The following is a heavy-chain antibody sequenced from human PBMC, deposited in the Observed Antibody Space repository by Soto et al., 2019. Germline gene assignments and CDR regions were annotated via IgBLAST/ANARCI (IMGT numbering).Heavy chain of an antibody. Sequence: QVQLQESGPGLVKPSETLSLTCTVSGGSISSYYWSWIRQPPGKGLEWIGYIYYSGSTNYNPSLNSLVTISVDTSKNQYSLKLSSVTAADTAVYYCAYRYSTYGFDPWGQGTLVTVSS. CDR2: IYYSGST. D-gene: IGHD4-4*01. CDR3: AYRYSTYGFDP. J-gene: IGHJ5*02. CDR1: GGSISSYY. V-gene: IGHV4-59*01.